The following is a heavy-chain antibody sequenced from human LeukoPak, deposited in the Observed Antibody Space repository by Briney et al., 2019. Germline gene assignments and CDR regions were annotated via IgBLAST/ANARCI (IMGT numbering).Heavy chain of an antibody. CDR1: GGTFSSYA. J-gene: IGHJ6*02. V-gene: IGHV1-69*13. CDR2: IIPIFGTA. CDR3: GLFRHTAALYGDGSTRYYGMDV. Sequence: SVKVSCKASGGTFSSYAISWVRQAPGQGLEWMGGIIPIFGTANYAQKFQGRVTITADESTSTAYMELSSLRSEDTAVYYCGLFRHTAALYGDGSTRYYGMDVWGQGTTVTVSS. D-gene: IGHD3-10*02.